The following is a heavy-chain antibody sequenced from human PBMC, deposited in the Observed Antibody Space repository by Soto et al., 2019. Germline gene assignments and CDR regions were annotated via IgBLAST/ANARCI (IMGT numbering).Heavy chain of an antibody. CDR1: GFSVSSNY. J-gene: IGHJ6*02. CDR2: IYSGGNT. V-gene: IGHV3-53*01. CDR3: ARDSTGIPYYHYGMDV. Sequence: EVQLVESGGGSIQPGGSLRLSCAASGFSVSSNYMSWVRQAPGKGLEWVSVIYSGGNTHYADSVKGRFTISRDNSNNTLYLQMNSLRAEDTAVYYCARDSTGIPYYHYGMDVWGQGTTVTVSS. D-gene: IGHD3-10*01.